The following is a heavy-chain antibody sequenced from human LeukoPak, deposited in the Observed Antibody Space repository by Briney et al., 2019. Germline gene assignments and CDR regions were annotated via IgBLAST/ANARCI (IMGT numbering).Heavy chain of an antibody. CDR3: ARRDIVVVVSASDY. V-gene: IGHV3-48*03. J-gene: IGHJ4*02. D-gene: IGHD2-15*01. Sequence: GGSLRLSCAASGFTFSSYEMNWVRQAPGKGLEWVSGIIPSGHTTYYADSVRGRFTISRDNSKNTVYLQMNSLRVDDTAVYYCARRDIVVVVSASDYWGQGTLVTVSS. CDR1: GFTFSSYE. CDR2: IIPSGHTT.